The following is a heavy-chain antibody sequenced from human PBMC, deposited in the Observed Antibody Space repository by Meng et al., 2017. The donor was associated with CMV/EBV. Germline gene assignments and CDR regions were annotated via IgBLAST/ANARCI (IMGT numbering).Heavy chain of an antibody. CDR3: ARSDCSSTSCYNYYYYRMDV. J-gene: IGHJ6*02. Sequence: GESLKISCAASGFTFSSYWMSWVRQAPGKGLEWVANIKQDGSEKYYVDSVKGRFTISRDNAKNSLYMQMNSLRAEDTAVYYCARSDCSSTSCYNYYYYRMDVWGQGTTVTVSS. V-gene: IGHV3-7*01. CDR2: IKQDGSEK. CDR1: GFTFSSYW. D-gene: IGHD2-2*02.